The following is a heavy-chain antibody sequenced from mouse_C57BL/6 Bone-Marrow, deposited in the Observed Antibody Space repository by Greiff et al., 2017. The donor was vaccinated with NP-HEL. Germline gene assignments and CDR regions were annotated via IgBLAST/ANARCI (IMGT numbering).Heavy chain of an antibody. V-gene: IGHV5-4*03. CDR3: ASLTTVVPFDY. CDR2: ISDGGSYT. CDR1: GFTFSSYA. D-gene: IGHD1-1*01. J-gene: IGHJ2*01. Sequence: EVKLMESGGGLVKPGGSLKLSCAASGFTFSSYAMSWVRQTPEKRLEWVATISDGGSYTYYPDNVKGRFTISRDNAKNNLYLQMSHLKSEDTAMYYCASLTTVVPFDYWGQGTTLTVSS.